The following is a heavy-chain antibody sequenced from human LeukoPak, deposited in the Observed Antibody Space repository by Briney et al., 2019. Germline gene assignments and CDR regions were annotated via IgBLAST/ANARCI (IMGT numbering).Heavy chain of an antibody. V-gene: IGHV3-30*18. Sequence: PGGSLRLSCAASGFTFSSYGMHWVRQAPGKGLEWVAVISYDGSNKYYADSVKGRFTISRDNSKNTLYLQMNSLRAEDTAVYYCAKDMHYDSSGYYFGSHFDYWGQGTLVTVSS. J-gene: IGHJ4*02. CDR3: AKDMHYDSSGYYFGSHFDY. CDR1: GFTFSSYG. D-gene: IGHD3-22*01. CDR2: ISYDGSNK.